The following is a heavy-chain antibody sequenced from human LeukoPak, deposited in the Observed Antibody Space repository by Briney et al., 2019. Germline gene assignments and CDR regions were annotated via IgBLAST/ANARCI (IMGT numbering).Heavy chain of an antibody. Sequence: PSETLSLTCTVSGGSISSSSYYWGWIRQPPGKGLEWIGSIYYSGSTYYNPSLKSRVTISVDTSKNQFSLKLSSVTAADTAVYYCARSGPIAVVQGDYWGQGTLVTVSS. CDR2: IYYSGST. V-gene: IGHV4-39*01. J-gene: IGHJ4*02. CDR3: ARSGPIAVVQGDY. CDR1: GGSISSSSYY. D-gene: IGHD6-19*01.